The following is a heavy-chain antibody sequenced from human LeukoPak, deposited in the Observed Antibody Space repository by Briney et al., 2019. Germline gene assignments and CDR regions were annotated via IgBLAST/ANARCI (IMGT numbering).Heavy chain of an antibody. CDR2: ISSSSSYI. J-gene: IGHJ5*02. CDR3: VPTSKLGMMVDP. CDR1: GFTFDDYA. V-gene: IGHV3-21*01. Sequence: SGGSLRLSCAASGFTFDDYAMHWVRQAPGKGLEWVSSISSSSSYIYYADSVKGRFTISRDNAKNSLYLQMNSLRAEDTAVYYCVPTSKLGMMVDPWGQGTLVTVSS. D-gene: IGHD7-27*01.